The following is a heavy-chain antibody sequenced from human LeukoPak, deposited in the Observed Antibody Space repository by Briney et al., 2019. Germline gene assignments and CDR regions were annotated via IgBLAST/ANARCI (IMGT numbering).Heavy chain of an antibody. D-gene: IGHD4-17*01. CDR3: ARTGGAPYYYYYYMDV. CDR1: GGSFSGYY. J-gene: IGHJ6*03. Sequence: SETLSLTCAVYGGSFSGYYWSWIRQPPGKGLEWIGEINHSGSTNYNPPLKSRVTISVDTSKNQFSLKLSSVTAADTAVYYCARTGGAPYYYYYYMDVWGKGTTVTVSS. V-gene: IGHV4-34*01. CDR2: INHSGST.